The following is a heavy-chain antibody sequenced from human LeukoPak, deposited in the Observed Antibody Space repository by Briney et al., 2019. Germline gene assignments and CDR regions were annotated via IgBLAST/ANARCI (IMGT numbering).Heavy chain of an antibody. V-gene: IGHV3-7*01. J-gene: IGHJ4*02. CDR3: ARGIAARRYYFDY. CDR1: GFTFSSYW. Sequence: PGGSLRLSCAASGFTFSSYWMSWVRQAPGKGLEWVANIKQDGSEKYYVDSVKGRFTTSRDNAKNSLYLQMNSLRAEDTAVYYCARGIAARRYYFDYWGQGTLVTVSS. D-gene: IGHD6-6*01. CDR2: IKQDGSEK.